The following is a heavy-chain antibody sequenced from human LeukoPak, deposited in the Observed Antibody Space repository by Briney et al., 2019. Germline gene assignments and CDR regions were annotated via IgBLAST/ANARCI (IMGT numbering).Heavy chain of an antibody. CDR2: IIPIFGTA. CDR1: GGTFSSYA. J-gene: IGHJ6*02. D-gene: IGHD2-15*01. V-gene: IGHV1-69*01. CDR3: ARDLAATPSYYYYGMDV. Sequence: ASVKVSCKASGGTFSSYAISWVRQAPGQGLEWMGGIIPIFGTANYAQKFQGRVTITADESTSTAYMELSSLRSEDTAVYYCARDLAATPSYYYYGMDVWGQGTTVTVSS.